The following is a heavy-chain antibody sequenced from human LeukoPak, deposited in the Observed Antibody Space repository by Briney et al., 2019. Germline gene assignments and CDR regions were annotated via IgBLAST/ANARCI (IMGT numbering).Heavy chain of an antibody. CDR1: GFTFSSYA. CDR3: ARGPRVLGYCSSTSCYANY. Sequence: GGSLRLSCAASGFTFSSYAMHWVRQAPGKGLEYVSAISSNVGSTYYANSVKGRFTISRDNSKNTLYLQMGSLRAEDMAVYYCARGPRVLGYCSSTSCYANYWGQGTLVTVSS. V-gene: IGHV3-64*01. D-gene: IGHD2-2*01. CDR2: ISSNVGST. J-gene: IGHJ4*02.